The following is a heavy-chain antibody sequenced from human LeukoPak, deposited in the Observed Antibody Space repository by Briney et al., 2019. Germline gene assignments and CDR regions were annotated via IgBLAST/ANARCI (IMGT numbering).Heavy chain of an antibody. CDR3: ARVSHGYWYFDL. CDR2: IYHSGST. Sequence: PSETLSLTCAVSGYSISSGYYWGWIRPPPGKGLEWIGSIYHSGSTYYNPSLKSRVTISVDTSKNQFSLKLSSVTAADTAVYYCARVSHGYWYFDLWGRGTLVTVSS. CDR1: GYSISSGYY. V-gene: IGHV4-38-2*01. J-gene: IGHJ2*01.